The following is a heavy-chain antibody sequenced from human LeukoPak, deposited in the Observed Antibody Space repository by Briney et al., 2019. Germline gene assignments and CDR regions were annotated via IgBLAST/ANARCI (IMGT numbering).Heavy chain of an antibody. Sequence: GASLKLSCKASGYTFTSYGISWVRQAPGQGLEWMRWISAYNGNTNYAQKLQGRVTMTTDTSTSTAYMELRSLRSDDAAVYYCARNSRFSLLWFGELLDYWGQGTLVTVSS. J-gene: IGHJ4*02. CDR3: ARNSRFSLLWFGELLDY. CDR2: ISAYNGNT. D-gene: IGHD3-10*01. CDR1: GYTFTSYG. V-gene: IGHV1-18*04.